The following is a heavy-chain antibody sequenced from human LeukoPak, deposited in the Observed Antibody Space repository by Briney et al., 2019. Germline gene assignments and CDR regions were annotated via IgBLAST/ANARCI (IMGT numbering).Heavy chain of an antibody. V-gene: IGHV3-21*01. Sequence: GGSLRLSCAASGFTFSSYSMNWVRQAPGKGLEWVSSISSSSSYIYYADSVKGRFTISRDNAKNSLYLQMNSLRAEDTAVYYCASNPIYYDSSGYYYVNAFDIWGQGTMVTVSS. CDR2: ISSSSSYI. CDR1: GFTFSSYS. J-gene: IGHJ3*02. D-gene: IGHD3-22*01. CDR3: ASNPIYYDSSGYYYVNAFDI.